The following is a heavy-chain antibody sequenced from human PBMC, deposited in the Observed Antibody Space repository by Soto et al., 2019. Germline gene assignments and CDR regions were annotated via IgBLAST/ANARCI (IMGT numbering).Heavy chain of an antibody. J-gene: IGHJ4*02. D-gene: IGHD3-16*02. CDR3: ASENESYRSLDY. Sequence: PSETLSLTCIVSGDSISYYTWTWIRQPAGKTLEWIGRLYSTGTLTYNPTLKSRVTMSVDTSKNQLSLTLNSVTAADTAVYFCASENESYRSLDYWGQVTGVTVGS. V-gene: IGHV4-4*07. CDR2: LYSTGTL. CDR1: GDSISYYT.